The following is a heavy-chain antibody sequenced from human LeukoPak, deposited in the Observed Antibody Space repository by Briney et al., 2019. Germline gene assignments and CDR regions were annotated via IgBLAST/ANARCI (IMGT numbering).Heavy chain of an antibody. V-gene: IGHV3-21*04. CDR1: GFTVSSNY. CDR2: ISSSSSYI. D-gene: IGHD2-15*01. Sequence: GGSLRLSCAASGFTVSSNYMSWVRQAPGKGLEWVSSISSSSSYIYYADSVKGRFTISRDNSKNTLFLQMNSLTAEDTAIYYCVKEGGSFLTWFDSWGQGSLVTVSS. CDR3: VKEGGSFLTWFDS. J-gene: IGHJ5*01.